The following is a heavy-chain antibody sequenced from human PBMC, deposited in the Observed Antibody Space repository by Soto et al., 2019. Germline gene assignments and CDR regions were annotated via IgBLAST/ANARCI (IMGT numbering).Heavy chain of an antibody. V-gene: IGHV4-31*03. CDR2: IYYSGST. CDR3: ARTGTYYGSSYGMDV. D-gene: IGHD3-10*01. Sequence: SETLSLTCTVSGVSISSGGYYWNWIRQHPGKGLEWIGYIYYSGSTYYNPSLKSRVTISVDTSKNQFSLKLSSVTAADTAVYYCARTGTYYGSSYGMDVWGQGTTVTVSS. CDR1: GVSISSGGYY. J-gene: IGHJ6*02.